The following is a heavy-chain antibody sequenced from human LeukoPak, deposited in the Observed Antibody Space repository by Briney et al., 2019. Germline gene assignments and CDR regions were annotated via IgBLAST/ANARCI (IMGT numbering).Heavy chain of an antibody. V-gene: IGHV4-38-2*01. D-gene: IGHD3-3*01. CDR1: GYSISSGYY. J-gene: IGHJ5*02. CDR2: IYHSGST. CDR3: AIRYYDFWSGYSLGPFDP. Sequence: SETLSLTCAVSGYSISSGYYWGWIRQPPGKGLEWIGSIYHSGSTYYNPSLKSRVTISVDTSKNQFSLKLSSVTAAGTAVYYCAIRYYDFWSGYSLGPFDPWGQGTLVTVSS.